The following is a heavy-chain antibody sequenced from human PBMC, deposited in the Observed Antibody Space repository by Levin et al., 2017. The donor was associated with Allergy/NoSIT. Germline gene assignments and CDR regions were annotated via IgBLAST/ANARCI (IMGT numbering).Heavy chain of an antibody. D-gene: IGHD6-19*01. V-gene: IGHV3-23*01. CDR2: ISASGPTT. Sequence: PGGSLRLSCAASGFTFSSYAMTWVRQAPGKGLEWVSVISASGPTTYYADSVKGRFTVSKDNSKNTLYLQMNSLRAEDTAVYYCAKVLGWYGPFHYWGQGTLVTVSS. CDR3: AKVLGWYGPFHY. J-gene: IGHJ4*02. CDR1: GFTFSSYA.